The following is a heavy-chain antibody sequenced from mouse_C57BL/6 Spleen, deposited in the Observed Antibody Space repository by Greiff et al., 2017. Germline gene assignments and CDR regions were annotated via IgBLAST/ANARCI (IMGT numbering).Heavy chain of an antibody. J-gene: IGHJ1*03. CDR2: IYPGDGDT. CDR3: ARAYYSYCARDFEG. V-gene: IGHV1-82*01. D-gene: IGHD2-12*01. Sequence: VKLQESGPELVKPGASVKISCKASGHAFRSPRMNRVKQRPGKGLEWIGRIYPGDGDTNYNGKFKGKATLTADQSSSTAYMQLSSLTSEDSAVYVCARAYYSYCARDFEGRGTGTTVTV. CDR1: GHAFRSPR.